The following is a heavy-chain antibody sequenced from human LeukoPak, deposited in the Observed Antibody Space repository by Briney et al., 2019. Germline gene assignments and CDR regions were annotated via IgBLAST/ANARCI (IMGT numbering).Heavy chain of an antibody. Sequence: ASVKGSCRASGYTFTIYYIHWVRQAPGQGLEWMGIINPSGGSTSYAQKFQGRVTMTRDTSTSTVYMELSSLRSEDTAVYYCARAGIFDYWGQGTLVTVSS. J-gene: IGHJ4*02. CDR1: GYTFTIYY. D-gene: IGHD3-10*01. CDR2: INPSGGST. CDR3: ARAGIFDY. V-gene: IGHV1-46*01.